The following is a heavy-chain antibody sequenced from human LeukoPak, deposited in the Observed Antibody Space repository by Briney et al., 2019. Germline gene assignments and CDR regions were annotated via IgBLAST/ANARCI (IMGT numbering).Heavy chain of an antibody. D-gene: IGHD4/OR15-4a*01. CDR3: ARRAGAYSHPYDY. CDR1: GFTVSSNS. CDR2: IYSDNT. V-gene: IGHV3-53*01. J-gene: IGHJ4*02. Sequence: GGSLRLFCTVSGFTVSSNSMSWVRQAPGKGLEWVSFIYSDNTHYSDSVKGRFTISRHNSKNTLYLQMNSLRAEDTAVYYCARRAGAYSHPYDYWGQGTLVTVSS.